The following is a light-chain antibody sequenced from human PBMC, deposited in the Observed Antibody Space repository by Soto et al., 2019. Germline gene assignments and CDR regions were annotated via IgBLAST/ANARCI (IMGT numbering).Light chain of an antibody. J-gene: IGKJ4*01. V-gene: IGKV4-1*01. CDR2: WAS. CDR3: QQYYNTPLT. Sequence: DIQMTQSPSSLSASVGDRVTITCQASQDINNYLAWYQQKPGQPPKLLIYWASTRESGVPDRFSGSGSGTDFTLTISSLQAEDVAVYYCQQYYNTPLTFGGGTKVDIK. CDR1: QDINNY.